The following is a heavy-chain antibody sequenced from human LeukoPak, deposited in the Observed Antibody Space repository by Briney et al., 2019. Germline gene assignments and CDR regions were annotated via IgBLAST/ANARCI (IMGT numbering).Heavy chain of an antibody. D-gene: IGHD6-13*01. J-gene: IGHJ6*03. CDR1: GGSVSSGSYY. V-gene: IGHV4-61*01. CDR2: IYYSGST. Sequence: SETLSLTCTVSGGSVSSGSYYWSWIRQPPGKGLEWIGCIYYSGSTNYNPSLKSRVTISVDTSKNQFSLKLSSVTAADTAVYYCARVHSSSWSRYYYYYMDVWGKGTTVTVSS. CDR3: ARVHSSSWSRYYYYYMDV.